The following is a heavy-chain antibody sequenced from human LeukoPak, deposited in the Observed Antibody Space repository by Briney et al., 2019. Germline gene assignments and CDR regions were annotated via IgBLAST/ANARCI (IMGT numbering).Heavy chain of an antibody. CDR3: ARRWNYGRNYYIDV. CDR1: GGSFSNYY. D-gene: IGHD1-7*01. J-gene: IGHJ6*03. CDR2: INDNGRA. Sequence: SETLSLTCAVYGGSFSNYYWNWIRQPPGKGLVCLGEINDNGRANYNPSLMSRVTVSVDTSKNQFSLRLTSVTATDTAVYYCARRWNYGRNYYIDVWGKGATVSVSS. V-gene: IGHV4-34*01.